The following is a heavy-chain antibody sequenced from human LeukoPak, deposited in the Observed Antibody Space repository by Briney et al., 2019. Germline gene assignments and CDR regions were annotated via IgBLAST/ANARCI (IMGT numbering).Heavy chain of an antibody. J-gene: IGHJ5*02. CDR2: ISSSSSYI. CDR3: ARGSQYYYDSSGYFNWFDP. CDR1: GFTFSSYS. V-gene: IGHV3-21*01. Sequence: GGSLRLSCAASGFTFSSYSMNWVRQAPGKGLEWVSSISSSSSYIYYADSVKGRFTISRDNAKNSLYLQMNSLRAEDTAVYYCARGSQYYYDSSGYFNWFDPWGQGTLVTVSS. D-gene: IGHD3-22*01.